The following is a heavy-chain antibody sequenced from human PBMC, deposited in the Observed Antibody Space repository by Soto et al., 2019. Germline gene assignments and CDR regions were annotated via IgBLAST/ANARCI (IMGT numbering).Heavy chain of an antibody. CDR3: ARVWFGQCHHFDY. CDR1: GFTFSNYY. V-gene: IGHV3-11*04. Sequence: QVQLVESGGGLVQPGGSLRLSCAASGFTFSNYYMSWVRQAPGKGLEWVSYISSTARTTFYADSVKGRFTISRDNTKKSLFLKMNSLRAEDTAVYYCARVWFGQCHHFDYWGQGTLVTVSS. J-gene: IGHJ4*02. D-gene: IGHD3-10*01. CDR2: ISSTARTT.